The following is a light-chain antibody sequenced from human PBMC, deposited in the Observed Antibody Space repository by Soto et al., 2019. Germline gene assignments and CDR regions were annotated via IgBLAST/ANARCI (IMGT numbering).Light chain of an antibody. CDR2: DAS. CDR1: QGISDS. CDR3: QQYNDHPFT. J-gene: IGKJ3*01. Sequence: DIQMTQSPPSLSASIGDRVTITCRASQGISDSLTWFQQRPGKAPKSLIYDASSLQSGVPSRFSGSGSGTDFTLTISSLKPEDFGTYYCQQYNDHPFTFGPGTKVDIK. V-gene: IGKV1-16*01.